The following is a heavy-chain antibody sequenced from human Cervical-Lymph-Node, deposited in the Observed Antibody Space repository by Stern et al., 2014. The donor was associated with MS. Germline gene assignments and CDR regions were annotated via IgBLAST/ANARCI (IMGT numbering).Heavy chain of an antibody. CDR1: GYNFIEYY. V-gene: IGHV1-2*02. J-gene: IGHJ4*02. CDR2: VNPNNGDT. Sequence: QLVQSGTEVKKPGASVKVSCKTSGYNFIEYYIHWVRQAPGQGLEWMGWVNPNNGDTNYAQKFRGRIAMTSDTSINTTYMELNRLTSGDTGIYYCARVRDYWGQGALVTVSS. CDR3: ARVRDY.